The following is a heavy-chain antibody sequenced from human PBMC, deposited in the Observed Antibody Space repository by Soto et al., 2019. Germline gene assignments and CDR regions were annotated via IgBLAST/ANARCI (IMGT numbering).Heavy chain of an antibody. CDR1: GGSISSYY. V-gene: IGHV4-59*01. D-gene: IGHD3-10*01. J-gene: IGHJ5*02. Sequence: SETLSLTCTVSGGSISSYYWSWIRQPPGKGLEWIGYIYYSGSTNYNPSLKSRVTISVDTSKNQFSLKLSSVTAADTAVYYCARCGGDVRGWFDPWGQGTLVTVSS. CDR2: IYYSGST. CDR3: ARCGGDVRGWFDP.